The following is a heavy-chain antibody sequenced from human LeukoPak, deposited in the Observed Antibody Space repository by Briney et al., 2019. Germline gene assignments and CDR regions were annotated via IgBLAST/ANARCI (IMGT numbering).Heavy chain of an antibody. J-gene: IGHJ3*02. V-gene: IGHV3-23*01. CDR3: AKGSLTIWYAFDI. CDR2: ITSSGGST. D-gene: IGHD2-8*02. Sequence: GGSPRLSCAASGFTFSSYAMSWVRQAPGKGLEWVSTITSSGGSTYYADSVKGRFTISRDNSKNTLFLQTNSLRAEDTAVYYCAKGSLTIWYAFDIWGQGTMVTVSS. CDR1: GFTFSSYA.